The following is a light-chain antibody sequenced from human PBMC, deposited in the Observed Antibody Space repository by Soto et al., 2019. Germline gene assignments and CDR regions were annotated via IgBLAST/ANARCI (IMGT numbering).Light chain of an antibody. CDR1: QSVSSY. J-gene: IGKJ4*01. CDR3: QQRSNWPPLT. CDR2: DAS. Sequence: EIVLTQSPATLSLSPGERATLSCRASQSVSSYLAWYQQKPGQAPRLLIYDASNMSTGIPARFSGSGSGTDFTLTISSLEPEDFAVYYCQQRSNWPPLTFGGGTKVESK. V-gene: IGKV3-11*01.